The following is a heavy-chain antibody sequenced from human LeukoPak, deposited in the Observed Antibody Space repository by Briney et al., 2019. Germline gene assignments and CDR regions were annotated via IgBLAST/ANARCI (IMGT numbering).Heavy chain of an antibody. CDR3: ARGRRFRGAAAGTNWFDP. CDR2: IYHSGST. J-gene: IGHJ5*02. D-gene: IGHD6-13*01. V-gene: IGHV4-38-2*02. Sequence: PSETLSLTCTVSGYSISSGYYWGWIRQPPGKGLEWIGSIYHSGSTYYNPSLKSRVTISVDTSKNQFSLKLSSVTAADTAVYYCARGRRFRGAAAGTNWFDPWGQGTLVTVSS. CDR1: GYSISSGYY.